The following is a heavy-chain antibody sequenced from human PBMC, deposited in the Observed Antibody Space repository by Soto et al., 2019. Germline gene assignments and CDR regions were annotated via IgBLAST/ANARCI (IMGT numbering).Heavy chain of an antibody. D-gene: IGHD3-10*01. J-gene: IGHJ4*02. V-gene: IGHV3-23*01. CDR1: GLTFGSRA. Sequence: GGSLRLSCVASGLTFGSRAMSWVRQAPGEGLQWVSTITDTGGDAKYADSVRGRFVISRDNPKKTLYLQMTSLTAEDSAMYICARGSTDSYPGSRIFDFWGRGTLVTVSS. CDR2: ITDTGGDA. CDR3: ARGSTDSYPGSRIFDF.